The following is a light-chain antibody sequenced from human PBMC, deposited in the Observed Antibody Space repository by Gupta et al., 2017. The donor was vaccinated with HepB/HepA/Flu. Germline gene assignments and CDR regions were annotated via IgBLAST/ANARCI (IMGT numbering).Light chain of an antibody. J-gene: IGLJ1*01. V-gene: IGLV2-14*03. CDR1: NSDIGGYNY. CDR3: TSYTSSITYV. Sequence: QSALTQPASVSGSPGPSITISCTGTNSDIGGYNYVSWYQQHPGKAPKLIIYSVSDRPSGVSNRFSGSKSGNTASLTISGLQAEDEADYYCTSYTSSITYVFGTGTRVTVL. CDR2: SVS.